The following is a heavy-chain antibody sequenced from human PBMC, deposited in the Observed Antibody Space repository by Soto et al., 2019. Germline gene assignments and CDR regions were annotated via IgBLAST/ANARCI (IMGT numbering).Heavy chain of an antibody. J-gene: IGHJ6*02. CDR2: IIPIFGTA. D-gene: IGHD2-21*02. V-gene: IGHV1-69*13. CDR1: GGTFSSYA. CDR3: VYYCAKSNYGGDDYFQYGLDV. Sequence: SVKVSCKASGGTFSSYAISWVRQAPGQGLEWMGGIIPIFGTANYAQKFQGRVTITADESTSTAYMELSGLRSDDTADDTAVYYCAKSNYGGDDYFQYGLDVWGQGTTVTVSS.